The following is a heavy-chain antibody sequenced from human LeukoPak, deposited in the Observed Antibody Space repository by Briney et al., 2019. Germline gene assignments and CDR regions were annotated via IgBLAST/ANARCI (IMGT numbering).Heavy chain of an antibody. D-gene: IGHD3-10*01. V-gene: IGHV4-34*01. Sequence: PSETLSLTCAVYGGSFSGYYWSWIRQPPGKGLEWIGEINHSGGTNYNPSLKSRVTISVDTSKNQFSLKLSSVTAADTAVYYCARGRVTMVRGVIMGYYFDYWGQGTLVTVSS. CDR3: ARGRVTMVRGVIMGYYFDY. CDR1: GGSFSGYY. J-gene: IGHJ4*02. CDR2: INHSGGT.